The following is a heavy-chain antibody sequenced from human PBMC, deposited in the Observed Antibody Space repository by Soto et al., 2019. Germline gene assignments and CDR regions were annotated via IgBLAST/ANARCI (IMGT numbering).Heavy chain of an antibody. V-gene: IGHV1-3*01. CDR1: GYTFTSYA. Sequence: GASVKVSCKASGYTFTSYAMHWVRQAPGQRLEWMGWINAGNGNTKYSQKFQGRVTITRDTSASTAYMELSSLRSEDTAVYYCARESNYGDYDYQIYYYYYYMDVWGKGTTVTVSS. CDR3: ARESNYGDYDYQIYYYYYYMDV. D-gene: IGHD4-17*01. J-gene: IGHJ6*03. CDR2: INAGNGNT.